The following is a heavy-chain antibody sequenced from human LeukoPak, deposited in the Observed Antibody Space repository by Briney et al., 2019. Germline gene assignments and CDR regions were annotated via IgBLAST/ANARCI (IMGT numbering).Heavy chain of an antibody. D-gene: IGHD5-12*01. CDR3: ARVGPYIEVDP. V-gene: IGHV4-61*02. J-gene: IGHJ5*02. CDR2: IYTSGDT. Sequence: SETLSLTCTVSGGSFSSRPYYWSRIRQPAGKGLEWIGRIYTSGDTDYNPSLKSRVTISVDTSKNQFSLQLSSLTASDTAVYYCARVGPYIEVDPWGQGTLVIVSS. CDR1: GGSFSSRPYY.